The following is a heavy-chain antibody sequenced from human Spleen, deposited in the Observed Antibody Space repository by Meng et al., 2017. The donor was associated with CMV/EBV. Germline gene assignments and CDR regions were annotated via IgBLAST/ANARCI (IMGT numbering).Heavy chain of an antibody. CDR2: ISSSSSTI. V-gene: IGHV3-48*04. J-gene: IGHJ4*02. CDR1: GFTFSAYV. Sequence: GESLKISCVASGFTFSAYVMNWVRQAPGKGLEWVSYISSSSSTIYYADSVKGRFTISRDNAQNSLYLQMSRLRVEDTAVYYCARSAPYTGYPIDSWGLGSLVTVSS. D-gene: IGHD3-9*01. CDR3: ARSAPYTGYPIDS.